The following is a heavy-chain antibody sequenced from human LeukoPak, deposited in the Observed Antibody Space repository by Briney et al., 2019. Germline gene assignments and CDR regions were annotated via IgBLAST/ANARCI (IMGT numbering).Heavy chain of an antibody. D-gene: IGHD3-3*01. CDR2: INHSGST. CDR3: ARGYYDFWSGYPTFDY. J-gene: IGHJ4*02. V-gene: IGHV4-34*01. CDR1: GGSFSGYY. Sequence: SETLSLTYAVYGGSFSGYYWSWIRQPPGKGLEWIGEINHSGSTNYNPSLKSRVTISVATSKNQFSLKLSSVTAADTAVYYCARGYYDFWSGYPTFDYWGQGTLVTVSS.